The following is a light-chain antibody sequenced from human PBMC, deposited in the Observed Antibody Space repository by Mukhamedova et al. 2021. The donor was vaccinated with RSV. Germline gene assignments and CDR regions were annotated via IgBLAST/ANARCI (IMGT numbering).Light chain of an antibody. V-gene: IGKV3-15*01. CDR3: QQYKNRPPIN. Sequence: QSVSSSLAWYQQKPGQAPRLLIYGASTRAIGIPARFSGSGSGTEFTLTISNLQSEDFAVYYCQQYKNRPPINFGQGTR. CDR2: GAS. J-gene: IGKJ5*01. CDR1: QSVSSS.